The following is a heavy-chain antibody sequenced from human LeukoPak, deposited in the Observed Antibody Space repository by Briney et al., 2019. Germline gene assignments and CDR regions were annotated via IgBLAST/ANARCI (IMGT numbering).Heavy chain of an antibody. CDR3: ARGGSGWYPSWFDP. CDR2: IYSGGST. D-gene: IGHD6-19*01. V-gene: IGHV3-66*01. Sequence: GGSLRLSCAASGFTVSSNYMSWVRQAPGKGLEWVSVIYSGGSTYYADSVKGRFTISRDNSKNTLYLQMNSLRAEDTAVYYCARGGSGWYPSWFDPWGQGTLVTVSS. CDR1: GFTVSSNY. J-gene: IGHJ5*02.